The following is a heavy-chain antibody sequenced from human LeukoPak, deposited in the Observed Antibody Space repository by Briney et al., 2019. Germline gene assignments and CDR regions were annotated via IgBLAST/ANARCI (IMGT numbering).Heavy chain of an antibody. CDR2: IYYSGST. J-gene: IGHJ4*02. V-gene: IGHV4-59*13. CDR3: ARQGYCSSTSCYGYYNY. CDR1: GGSISSYY. D-gene: IGHD2-2*01. Sequence: SETLSLTCTVSGGSISSYYWSWIRQPPGKGLEWIGYIYYSGSTNYNPSLKSRVTISVGTSKNQFSLKLSSVTAADTAVYYCARQGYCSSTSCYGYYNYWGQGTLVTVSS.